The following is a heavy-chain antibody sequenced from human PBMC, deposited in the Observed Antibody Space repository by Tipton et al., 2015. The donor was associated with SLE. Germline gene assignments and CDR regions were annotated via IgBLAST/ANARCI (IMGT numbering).Heavy chain of an antibody. D-gene: IGHD3-3*01. CDR3: ARGGYYDFWSGYYTWFDP. Sequence: TLSLTCTVSGGSISSYYWSWIRQPPGKGLEWIGYIYYSGSTNYNPSLKSRVTISVDTSKNQFSLKLSSVTAADTAVYYCARGGYYDFWSGYYTWFDPWGQGPLVTVSS. J-gene: IGHJ5*02. V-gene: IGHV4-59*12. CDR2: IYYSGST. CDR1: GGSISSYY.